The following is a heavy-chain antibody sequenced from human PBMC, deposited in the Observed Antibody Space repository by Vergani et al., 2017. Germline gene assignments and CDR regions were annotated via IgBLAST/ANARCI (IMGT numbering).Heavy chain of an antibody. CDR2: IIPIFGTA. CDR1: GGTFSSYA. V-gene: IGHV1-69*06. D-gene: IGHD1-26*01. CDR3: ARVGASNDAFDI. Sequence: QVQLVQSGAEVKKPGSSVKVSCKASGGTFSSYAISWVRQAPGQGVEWMGGIIPIFGTANYAQKFQGRVTVTAAKSTSTAYMELSSLRSEDTAVYYCARVGASNDAFDIWGQGTMVTVSS. J-gene: IGHJ3*02.